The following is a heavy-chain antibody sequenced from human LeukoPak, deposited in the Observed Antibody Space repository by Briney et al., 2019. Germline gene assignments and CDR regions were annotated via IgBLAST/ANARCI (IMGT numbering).Heavy chain of an antibody. Sequence: PSETLSLTCTVSGGSISSYYWSWIRQPPGKGLEWLGYIYTSGSTNYNPSLKSRVTISVDTSRNQFSLKLSSVTAADTAVYYCARHGPYSSSPSYFDYWGQGTLVTVSS. CDR3: ARHGPYSSSPSYFDY. CDR1: GGSISSYY. J-gene: IGHJ4*02. CDR2: IYTSGST. V-gene: IGHV4-4*09. D-gene: IGHD6-6*01.